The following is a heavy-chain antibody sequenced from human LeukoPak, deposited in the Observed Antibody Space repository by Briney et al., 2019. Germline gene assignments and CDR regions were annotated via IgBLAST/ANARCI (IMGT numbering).Heavy chain of an antibody. CDR3: ARNNDGIAAAELDY. Sequence: PSETLSLTCTVSGGSISSYYWSWIRQPPGKRLEWIGYIYYSGSTNYNPSLKSRVTISVDTSKNQFSLKLSSVTAADTAVYYCARNNDGIAAAELDYWGQGTLVTVSS. CDR1: GGSISSYY. J-gene: IGHJ4*02. CDR2: IYYSGST. D-gene: IGHD6-13*01. V-gene: IGHV4-59*08.